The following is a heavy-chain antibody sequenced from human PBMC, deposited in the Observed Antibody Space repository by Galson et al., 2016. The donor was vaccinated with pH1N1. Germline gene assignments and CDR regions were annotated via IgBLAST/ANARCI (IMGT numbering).Heavy chain of an antibody. CDR3: GKDIPPGGLDY. CDR1: GLPSNDHA. J-gene: IGHJ4*02. Sequence: SLRLSCAASGLPSNDHAMHWVRRIPGKGLEWVSGIYWSDSRTGYADSVKGRFTISRDSAKNSLYLQMNSLRVDDTALYYCGKDIPPGGLDYWSQGTQVTVSS. CDR2: IYWSDSRT. V-gene: IGHV3-9*02.